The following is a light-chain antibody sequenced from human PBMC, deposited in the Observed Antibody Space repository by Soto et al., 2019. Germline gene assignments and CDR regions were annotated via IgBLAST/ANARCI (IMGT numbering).Light chain of an antibody. V-gene: IGKV3-11*01. Sequence: VWTQSPATLSLSPGERATLSCRASQSVSSYLAWYQQKPGQAPRLLIYDTSNRATGVPARFSGSGSGTDFTLTISSPEPEDCAIYYCQQRQYWPPITFGQGTRLEI. CDR2: DTS. CDR3: QQRQYWPPIT. J-gene: IGKJ5*01. CDR1: QSVSSY.